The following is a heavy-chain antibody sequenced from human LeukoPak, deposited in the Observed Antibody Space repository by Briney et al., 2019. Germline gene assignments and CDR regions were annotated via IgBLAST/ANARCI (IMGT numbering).Heavy chain of an antibody. CDR2: IYYSGST. CDR1: GGSISSSSYY. V-gene: IGHV4-39*01. CDR3: AVYYYDSSGYYSPHFGDY. Sequence: SETLSFTCTVSGGSISSSSYYWGWIRQPPGKGLEWIGSIYYSGSTYYNPSLKSRVTISVDTSKNQFSLKLSSVTAADTAVYYCAVYYYDSSGYYSPHFGDYWGQGTLVTVSS. J-gene: IGHJ4*02. D-gene: IGHD3-22*01.